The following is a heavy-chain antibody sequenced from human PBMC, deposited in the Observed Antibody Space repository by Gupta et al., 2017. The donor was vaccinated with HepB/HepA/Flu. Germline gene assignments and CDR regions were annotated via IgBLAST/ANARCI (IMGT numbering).Heavy chain of an antibody. CDR1: GFTFISYS. Sequence: EVQLVESGGGLVKPGGSLRLSCAASGFTFISYSMNWVRQAPGKGLEWVSSVSSRSSYIYYADSVKGRFTISRDNAKNSLYLQMNSLRAEDTAVYYCARKDSSSSFDYWGQGTLVTVSS. V-gene: IGHV3-21*01. CDR2: VSSRSSYI. D-gene: IGHD6-6*01. CDR3: ARKDSSSSFDY. J-gene: IGHJ4*02.